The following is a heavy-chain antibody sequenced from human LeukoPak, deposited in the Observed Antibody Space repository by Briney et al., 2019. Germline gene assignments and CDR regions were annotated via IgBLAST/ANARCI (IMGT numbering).Heavy chain of an antibody. Sequence: GGSLRLSCVASGFTFSSYAMHWVRQAPGKGLEWVAVISYDGSNKYYADSVKGRFTISRDNSKNTLYLQMNSLRADDTSVYYCARVVSSGWYSFDYWGQGPLLTVSS. V-gene: IGHV3-30-3*01. J-gene: IGHJ4*02. D-gene: IGHD6-19*01. CDR1: GFTFSSYA. CDR2: ISYDGSNK. CDR3: ARVVSSGWYSFDY.